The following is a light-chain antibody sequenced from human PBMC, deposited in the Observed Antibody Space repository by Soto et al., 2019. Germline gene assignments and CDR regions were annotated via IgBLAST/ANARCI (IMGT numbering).Light chain of an antibody. CDR1: QSLLHSNGYNY. CDR3: MQALQTRALT. J-gene: IGKJ4*01. Sequence: DLVMTQSPLSLPVTPGEPASISCRSSQSLLHSNGYNYLDWYLQKPGQSPQLLIYLGSNRASGVPDRFSGSGSGTDFTMKISRVEAEDVGVYYCMQALQTRALTVGGGTKVEIK. V-gene: IGKV2-28*01. CDR2: LGS.